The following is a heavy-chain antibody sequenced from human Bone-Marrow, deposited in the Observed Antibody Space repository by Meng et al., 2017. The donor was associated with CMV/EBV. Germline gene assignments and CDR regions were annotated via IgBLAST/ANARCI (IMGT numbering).Heavy chain of an antibody. Sequence: SETLSLTCTVSGGFISNYYWNWIRQSPGKGLEWIGYIYHTGSTNYNPSLKSRVSMSVDTSKNQFSLNLRSVTAADTAVYYCAKRGGDDLWSGYYFFDYWGQGGLVTVSS. J-gene: IGHJ4*02. D-gene: IGHD3-3*01. CDR2: IYHTGST. V-gene: IGHV4-59*01. CDR1: GGFISNYY. CDR3: AKRGGDDLWSGYYFFDY.